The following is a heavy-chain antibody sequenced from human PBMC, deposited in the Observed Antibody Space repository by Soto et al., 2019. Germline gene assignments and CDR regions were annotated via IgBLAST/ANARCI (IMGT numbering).Heavy chain of an antibody. D-gene: IGHD3-22*01. CDR3: ASGAAFYYDTSRY. CDR1: GFNFNVHA. V-gene: IGHV3-30-3*01. CDR2: MSPGGNSQ. Sequence: GGSLRLSCAAPGFNFNVHALHWIRQAPGEGLEWVAVMSPGGNSQYYADSVKGRFTISRDTSKSTLYLQMTSLRPEDTAVYYCASGAAFYYDTSRYWGQGTLVTVSS. J-gene: IGHJ4*02.